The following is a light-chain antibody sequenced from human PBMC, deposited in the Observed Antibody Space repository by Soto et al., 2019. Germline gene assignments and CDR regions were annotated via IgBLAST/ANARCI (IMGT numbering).Light chain of an antibody. V-gene: IGKV3-20*01. Sequence: EIVLTQSPGTLSLSPGERATLSCRASQSVSSSYLAWYQQKPGQAPRLLIYGASSRTTSIPDRFNGSGSGKDFTLTISRLEPEHFAVYYCQKYGSPTTFGQGTKVEIK. J-gene: IGKJ1*01. CDR3: QKYGSPTT. CDR1: QSVSSSY. CDR2: GAS.